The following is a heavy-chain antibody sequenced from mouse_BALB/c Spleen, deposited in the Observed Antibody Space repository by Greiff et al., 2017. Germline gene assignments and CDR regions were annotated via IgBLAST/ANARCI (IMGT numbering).Heavy chain of an antibody. D-gene: IGHD2-14*01. CDR2: IYPGNVNN. CDR3: ARGDYRYGRFDY. J-gene: IGHJ2*01. Sequence: VQLQQSGPELVKPGASVRISCKASGYTFTSYYIHWVKQRPGQGLEWIGWIYPGNVNNKYNEKFKGKATLTADKSSSTAYMQLSSLTSEDSAVYCCARGDYRYGRFDYWGQGTTLTVSS. V-gene: IGHV1S56*01. CDR1: GYTFTSYY.